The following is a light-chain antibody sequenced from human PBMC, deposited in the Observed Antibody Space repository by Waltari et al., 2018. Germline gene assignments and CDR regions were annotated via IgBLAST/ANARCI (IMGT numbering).Light chain of an antibody. V-gene: IGLV2-14*03. Sequence: SALTQPDSVSGSPGQSITIPCRGISSDSGGYVYVSWYQQHPGKAPKVIIYDVNNRPSGVSNRFSGSKSGSSASLTISGLQAEDEADYYCSSFTSSTTGIFGGGTKVTVL. CDR2: DVN. J-gene: IGLJ2*01. CDR3: SSFTSSTTGI. CDR1: SSDSGGYVY.